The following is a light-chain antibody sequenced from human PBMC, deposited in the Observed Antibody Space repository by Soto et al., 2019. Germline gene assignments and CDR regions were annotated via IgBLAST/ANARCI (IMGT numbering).Light chain of an antibody. J-gene: IGLJ1*01. CDR1: SSDVGSYSY. CDR2: DVS. V-gene: IGLV2-14*03. CDR3: SSYTSSSTYV. Sequence: QSALTQPASVSGSPGQSITISCTGTSSDVGSYSYVSWYQQHPGKAPKLMIYDVSNRPSGVSNRFSGSKSDNTASLTISGLQTEDEADYYCSSYTSSSTYVFGTGTKLTVL.